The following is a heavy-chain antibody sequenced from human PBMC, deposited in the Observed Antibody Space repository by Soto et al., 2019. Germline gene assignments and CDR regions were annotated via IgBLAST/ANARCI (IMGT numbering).Heavy chain of an antibody. CDR1: GGTFSSHS. J-gene: IGHJ4*02. D-gene: IGHD3-22*01. CDR3: ARVGYYDSSGYSSFDY. V-gene: IGHV1-69*13. CDR2: IIPIFGPA. Sequence: SVKVSCKSSGGTFSSHSINWVRQAPGQGLEWMGGIIPIFGPANFAKKFQGRVTITADESTSTAYMELSSLRSEDTAVYYCARVGYYDSSGYSSFDYWGQGTLVTVSS.